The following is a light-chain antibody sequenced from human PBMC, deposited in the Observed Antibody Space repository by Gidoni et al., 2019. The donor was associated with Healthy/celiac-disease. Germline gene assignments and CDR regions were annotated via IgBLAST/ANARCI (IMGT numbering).Light chain of an antibody. Sequence: DLVMTQSPSSLAVSLCERATINCKSSQSVLYSPNNKNYLAWYQQKPGQPPKLLIYWASTRESGVPDRFSGSGSGTDFTLTISSLQAEDVAVYYCQQYYSTPLTFXPXTKVDIK. J-gene: IGKJ3*01. CDR3: QQYYSTPLT. CDR2: WAS. V-gene: IGKV4-1*01. CDR1: QSVLYSPNNKNY.